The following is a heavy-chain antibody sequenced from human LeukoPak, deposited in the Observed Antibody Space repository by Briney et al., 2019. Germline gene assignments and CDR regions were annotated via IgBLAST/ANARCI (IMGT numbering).Heavy chain of an antibody. CDR1: GFTFSSYA. J-gene: IGHJ4*02. CDR3: ARMDIVVVEYFDY. Sequence: GGSLRLSCAASGFTFSSYAMSWVRQAPGKGLEWVSAISGSGGSTYYADSVKGRFTISRDNAKNSLYLQMNSLRAEDTAVYYCARMDIVVVEYFDYWGQGTLVTVSS. V-gene: IGHV3-23*01. CDR2: ISGSGGST. D-gene: IGHD2-2*03.